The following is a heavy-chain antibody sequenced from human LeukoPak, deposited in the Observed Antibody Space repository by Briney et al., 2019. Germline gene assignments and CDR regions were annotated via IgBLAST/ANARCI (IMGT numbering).Heavy chain of an antibody. D-gene: IGHD2-15*01. CDR3: TTRSPARNCSDGACYSSADY. CDR2: IRSKADGGTP. V-gene: IGHV3-15*07. J-gene: IGHJ4*02. CDR1: GFTFSSYW. Sequence: RSGGSLRLSCAASGFTFSSYWMNWARQAPGKGLEWVGHIRSKADGGTPDYVAPVKGRFTISRDDSKNTLYLQMNSLNTEDTDVYYCTTRSPARNCSDGACYSSADYWGQGTLVTVSS.